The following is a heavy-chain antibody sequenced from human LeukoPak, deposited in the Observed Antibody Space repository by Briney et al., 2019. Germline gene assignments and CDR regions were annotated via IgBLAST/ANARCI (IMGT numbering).Heavy chain of an antibody. V-gene: IGHV4-61*02. J-gene: IGHJ6*03. Sequence: PSETLSLTCTVSGGSISSGSYYWSWIRQPAGKGLEWIGRIYTSGSTNYNPSLKSRVTISVDTSKNQFSLKLSSVAAADTAVYYCARDQVTMVRGVIPYDYYYYYYMDVWGKGTTVTISS. CDR2: IYTSGST. CDR3: ARDQVTMVRGVIPYDYYYYYYMDV. D-gene: IGHD3-10*01. CDR1: GGSISSGSYY.